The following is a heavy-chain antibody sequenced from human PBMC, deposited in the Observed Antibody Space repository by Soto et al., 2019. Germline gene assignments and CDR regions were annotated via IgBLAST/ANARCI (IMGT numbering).Heavy chain of an antibody. V-gene: IGHV1-69*02. CDR3: ARGRHDYSNYGSSDY. D-gene: IGHD4-4*01. Sequence: QVQLVQSGAEVKKPGSSVKVSCKASGGTFSSYTISWVRQAPGQGLEWMGRIIPILGIANYAQKFQGRVTITADKSTSTAYMELSSLRSEDTAVYYCARGRHDYSNYGSSDYWGQGTLVTVSS. CDR2: IIPILGIA. J-gene: IGHJ4*02. CDR1: GGTFSSYT.